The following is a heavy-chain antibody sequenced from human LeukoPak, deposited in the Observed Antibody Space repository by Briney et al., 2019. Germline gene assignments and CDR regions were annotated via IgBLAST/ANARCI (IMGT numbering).Heavy chain of an antibody. CDR1: GGSISSYY. CDR3: ARGEGYCSSTSCYDWFDP. J-gene: IGHJ5*02. D-gene: IGHD2-2*01. CDR2: IYYSGST. V-gene: IGHV4-59*12. Sequence: SETLSLTCTVSGGSISSYYWSWIRQPPGKGLEWIGYIYYSGSTYYNPSLKSRVTISVDTSKNQFSLKLSSVTAADTAVYYCARGEGYCSSTSCYDWFDPWGQGTLVTVSS.